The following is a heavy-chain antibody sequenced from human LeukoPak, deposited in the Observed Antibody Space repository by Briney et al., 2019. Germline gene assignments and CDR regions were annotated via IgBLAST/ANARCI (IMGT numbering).Heavy chain of an antibody. J-gene: IGHJ5*02. Sequence: ASVKVSCKASGYTFTTYYIHWVRQAPGQGLEWMGIINPSGGSTTYAQKFQGRVTMTRDTSTSTVYMELSSLRSEDTAVYYCTFSGSYRGRDNWFDPWGQGILVTASS. CDR1: GYTFTTYY. V-gene: IGHV1-46*01. CDR3: TFSGSYRGRDNWFDP. D-gene: IGHD1-26*01. CDR2: INPSGGST.